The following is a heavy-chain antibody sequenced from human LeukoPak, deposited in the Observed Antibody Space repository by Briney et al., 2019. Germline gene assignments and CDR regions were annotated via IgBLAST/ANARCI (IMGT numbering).Heavy chain of an antibody. CDR1: GFTFSSYA. V-gene: IGHV3-23*01. CDR3: AKSETGTGEFDP. D-gene: IGHD1-1*01. Sequence: GGSLRLSCAASGFTFSSYAMSWVRQAPGKGLEWVSAISGSGGSTYYADSVKGRFTISRDNSKNTLYLQMNSLRAEDTAVYYRAKSETGTGEFDPWGQGTLVTVSS. CDR2: ISGSGGST. J-gene: IGHJ5*02.